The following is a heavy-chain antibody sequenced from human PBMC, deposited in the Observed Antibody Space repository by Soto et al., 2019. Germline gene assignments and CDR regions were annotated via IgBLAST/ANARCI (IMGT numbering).Heavy chain of an antibody. CDR1: GFSLSNVRMG. CDR3: ARAPSGSKSYLPAGYFDL. D-gene: IGHD3-10*01. CDR2: IFSNDEK. Sequence: QVTLKESGPVLVKPTETLTLTCTVSGFSLSNVRMGVSWIRQPPGKALEWLAHIFSNDEKSYSTSLKSRLTISTDTAKSQVVLTMTNMHPVDTATYFCARAPSGSKSYLPAGYFDLWGRGTLVTVSS. J-gene: IGHJ2*01. V-gene: IGHV2-26*01.